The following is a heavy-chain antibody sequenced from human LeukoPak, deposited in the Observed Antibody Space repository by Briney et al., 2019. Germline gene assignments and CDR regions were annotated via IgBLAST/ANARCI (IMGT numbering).Heavy chain of an antibody. V-gene: IGHV3-21*01. Sequence: GGSLRLSCAASGFTFSPYSMDWVRQAQGKGLEWVASISSGSSYIDYADSVKGRFTISRDNAKNSLYLQMNSLRAEDTAVYYCARGFYAFDIWGQGTMVTVSS. J-gene: IGHJ3*02. D-gene: IGHD2/OR15-2a*01. CDR2: ISSGSSYI. CDR3: ARGFYAFDI. CDR1: GFTFSPYS.